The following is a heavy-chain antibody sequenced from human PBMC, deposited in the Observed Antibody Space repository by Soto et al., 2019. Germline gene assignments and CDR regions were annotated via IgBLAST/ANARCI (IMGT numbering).Heavy chain of an antibody. D-gene: IGHD3-10*01. V-gene: IGHV3-49*03. J-gene: IGHJ4*02. Sequence: PGGSLRLSCTASGFTFGDYAMSWFRQAPGKGLEWVGFIRSKAYGGTTEYAASVKGRFTISRDDSKSIAYLQMNSLKTEDTAVYYCTREILPLLWFGEPVFDYWGKGTMVNVSS. CDR3: TREILPLLWFGEPVFDY. CDR2: IRSKAYGGTT. CDR1: GFTFGDYA.